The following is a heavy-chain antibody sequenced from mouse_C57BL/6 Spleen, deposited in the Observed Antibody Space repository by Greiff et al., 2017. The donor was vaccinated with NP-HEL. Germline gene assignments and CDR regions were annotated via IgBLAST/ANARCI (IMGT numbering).Heavy chain of an antibody. CDR1: GYTFTSYW. CDR3: ARSYGSSYGALDY. Sequence: QVQLQQPGAELVMPGASVTLSCKASGYTFTSYWMHWVKQRPGQGLEWIGEIDPSDSYTNYNQKFKGKSTLTVDKSSSTAYMQLSSLTSEDSAIYYCARSYGSSYGALDYWGQGTTLTVSS. CDR2: IDPSDSYT. V-gene: IGHV1-69*01. D-gene: IGHD1-1*01. J-gene: IGHJ2*01.